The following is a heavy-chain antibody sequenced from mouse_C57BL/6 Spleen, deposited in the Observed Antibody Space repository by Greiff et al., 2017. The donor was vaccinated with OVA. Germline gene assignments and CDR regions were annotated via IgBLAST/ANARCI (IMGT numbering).Heavy chain of an antibody. V-gene: IGHV1-55*01. D-gene: IGHD2-5*01. CDR3: ARGSNYVDWYFDV. CDR2: IYPGSGST. CDR1: GYTFTSYW. J-gene: IGHJ1*03. Sequence: VQLQQPGAELVKPGASVKMSCKASGYTFTSYWIPWVKQRPGQGLEWIGDIYPGSGSTNYNEKFKSKATLTVDTSSSTAYMQLSSLTSEDSAVYYCARGSNYVDWYFDVWGTGTTVTVSS.